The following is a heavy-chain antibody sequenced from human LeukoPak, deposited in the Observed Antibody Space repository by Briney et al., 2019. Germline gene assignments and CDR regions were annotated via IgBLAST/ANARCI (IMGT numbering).Heavy chain of an antibody. Sequence: ASVKVSCKASGGTFSSYAISWVRQAPGQGLEWMGGIIPIFGTANYAQKFQGRVTITADKSTSTAYMKLSSLRSEDTAVYYCARAAICSGGSCYRPVYYYYYYMDVWGKGTTVTVSS. D-gene: IGHD2-15*01. CDR3: ARAAICSGGSCYRPVYYYYYYMDV. CDR2: IIPIFGTA. CDR1: GGTFSSYA. J-gene: IGHJ6*03. V-gene: IGHV1-69*06.